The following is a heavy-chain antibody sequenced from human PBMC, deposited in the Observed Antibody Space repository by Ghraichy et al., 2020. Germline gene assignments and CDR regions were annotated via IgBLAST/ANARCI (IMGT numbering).Heavy chain of an antibody. CDR1: GFTFSSYR. Sequence: GESLNISCAASGFTFSSYRMNWVRQAPGKGLEWVSFISSSSSYIDYADSVKGRFTISRDNAKNSLYLQMNSLRAEDTAVYYCARDPGYCSGGRCYLEQFDFWGKGTLVTVSS. CDR3: ARDPGYCSGGRCYLEQFDF. D-gene: IGHD2-15*01. J-gene: IGHJ4*02. V-gene: IGHV3-21*01. CDR2: ISSSSSYI.